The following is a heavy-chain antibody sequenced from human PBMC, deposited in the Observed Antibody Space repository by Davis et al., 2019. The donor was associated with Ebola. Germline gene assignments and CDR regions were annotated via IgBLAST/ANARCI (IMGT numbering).Heavy chain of an antibody. CDR3: ARQGYGDYVL. Sequence: PGGSLRLSCAASGFTFSSYAMHWVRQAPGKGLEWVAVISYDGSNKYYADSVKGRFTISRDNSKNTLYLQMNSLRAEDTAVYYCARQGYGDYVLWGQGTLVTVSS. CDR2: ISYDGSNK. J-gene: IGHJ4*02. CDR1: GFTFSSYA. D-gene: IGHD4-17*01. V-gene: IGHV3-30-3*01.